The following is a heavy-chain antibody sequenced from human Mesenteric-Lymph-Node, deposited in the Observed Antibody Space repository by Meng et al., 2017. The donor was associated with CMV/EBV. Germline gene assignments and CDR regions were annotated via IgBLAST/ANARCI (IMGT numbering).Heavy chain of an antibody. Sequence: QVRLQQVGAGLLKPSETLSLTCAVYGGSFSGYYWSWIRQPPGKGLEWIGEINHSGSTNYNPSLKSRVTISVDTSKNQFSLKLSSVTAADTAVYYCARHQRWLKSEGGFNYWGQGTLVTVSS. D-gene: IGHD4-23*01. CDR1: GGSFSGYY. V-gene: IGHV4-34*01. CDR3: ARHQRWLKSEGGFNY. J-gene: IGHJ4*02. CDR2: INHSGST.